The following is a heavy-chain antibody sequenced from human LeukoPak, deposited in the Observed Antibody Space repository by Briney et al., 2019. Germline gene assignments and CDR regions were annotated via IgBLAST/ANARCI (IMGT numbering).Heavy chain of an antibody. CDR2: VYYSGST. CDR3: ARLKARDAFDI. J-gene: IGHJ3*02. Sequence: PSEILSLTCTVSGGSIGSYSWNWIRQSPGTGLEWIGYVYYSGSTMYNPSLRSRVTISVDTSKNQFSLKLSSVTAADTAVYYCARLKARDAFDIWGQGTMVTVSS. CDR1: GGSIGSYS. V-gene: IGHV4-59*08.